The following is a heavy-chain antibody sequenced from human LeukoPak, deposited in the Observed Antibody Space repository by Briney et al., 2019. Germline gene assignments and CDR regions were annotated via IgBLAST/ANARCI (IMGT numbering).Heavy chain of an antibody. CDR1: GGSIGSYY. CDR2: IYTSGST. D-gene: IGHD3-22*01. V-gene: IGHV4-4*08. CDR3: ARTLGSSGYMGGFDP. J-gene: IGHJ5*02. Sequence: SETLSLTCTVSGGSIGSYYWSWIRQPPGKGLEWIGYIYTSGSTNYNPSLKSRVTMSVDTSKNQFSLKLSSVTAADTAVYYCARTLGSSGYMGGFDPWGQGTLVTVSS.